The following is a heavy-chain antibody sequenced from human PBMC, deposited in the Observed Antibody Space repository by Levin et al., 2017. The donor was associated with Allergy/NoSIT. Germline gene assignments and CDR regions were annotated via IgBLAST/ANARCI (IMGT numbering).Heavy chain of an antibody. CDR1: GGSFSGYY. CDR3: ARDSSGWYGRAVY. D-gene: IGHD6-19*01. Sequence: SQTLSLTCAVYGGSFSGYYWSWIRQPPGKGLEWIGEINHSGSTNYNPSLKSRVTISVDTSKNQFSLKLSSVTAADTAVYYCARDSSGWYGRAVYWGQGTLVTVSS. CDR2: INHSGST. V-gene: IGHV4-34*01. J-gene: IGHJ4*02.